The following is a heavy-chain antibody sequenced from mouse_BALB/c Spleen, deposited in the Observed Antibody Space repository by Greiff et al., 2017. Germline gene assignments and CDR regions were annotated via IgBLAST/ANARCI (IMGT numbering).Heavy chain of an antibody. CDR1: GYTFTSYW. CDR2: IDPSDSYT. D-gene: IGHD2-1*01. CDR3: ARRGAYYGNYEDY. V-gene: IGHV1-69*02. Sequence: QVQLQQPGAELVKPGASVKLSCKASGYTFTSYWMHWVKQRPGQGLEWIGEIDPSDSYTNYNQKFKGKATLTVDKSSSTAYMQLSSLTSEDSAVYYCARRGAYYGNYEDYWGQGTTLTVSS. J-gene: IGHJ2*01.